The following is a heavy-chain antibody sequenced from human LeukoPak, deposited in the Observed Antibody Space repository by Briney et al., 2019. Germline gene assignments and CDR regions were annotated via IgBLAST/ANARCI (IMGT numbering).Heavy chain of an antibody. V-gene: IGHV3-33*08. CDR2: IWYDGSNK. Sequence: GGSLRLSCAASRFTFSTYTMNWVRQAPGKGLEWVAVIWYDGSNKYYADSVKGRFTISRDNSKNTLYLQMNSLRAEDTAVYYCARGGTISNHLDYWGQGTLVTVSS. CDR1: RFTFSTYT. CDR3: ARGGTISNHLDY. D-gene: IGHD3-9*01. J-gene: IGHJ4*02.